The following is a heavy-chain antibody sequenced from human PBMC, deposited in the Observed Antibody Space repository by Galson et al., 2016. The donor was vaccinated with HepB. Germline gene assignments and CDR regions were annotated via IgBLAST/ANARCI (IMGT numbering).Heavy chain of an antibody. D-gene: IGHD2-21*02. J-gene: IGHJ4*02. CDR1: GGSISTRSYY. CDR3: ARQDFPHCGGYCYWSSGPHFFDF. CDR2: IVYSGSS. Sequence: SETLSLTCTISGGSISTRSYYWGWIRQPPGKGLEWIGSIVYSGSSYYTPSLKSRVTIAVDTSKNQLLLRLSSVTAADTAVYYCARQDFPHCGGYCYWSSGPHFFDFWGQGTLVTVSS. V-gene: IGHV4-39*01.